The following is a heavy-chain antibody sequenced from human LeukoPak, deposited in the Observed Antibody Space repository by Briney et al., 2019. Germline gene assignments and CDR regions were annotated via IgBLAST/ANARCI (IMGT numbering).Heavy chain of an antibody. Sequence: PGGSLRLSCAASGFTFSSYAMSWVRQAPGKGLEWVSAISGSGGSTYYADSVKGRFTISRDSSKNTLYLQMNSLRAEDTAVYYCTKDIVVVPAAGDYFDYWGQGTLVTVSS. CDR2: ISGSGGST. CDR3: TKDIVVVPAAGDYFDY. D-gene: IGHD2-2*01. J-gene: IGHJ4*02. CDR1: GFTFSSYA. V-gene: IGHV3-23*01.